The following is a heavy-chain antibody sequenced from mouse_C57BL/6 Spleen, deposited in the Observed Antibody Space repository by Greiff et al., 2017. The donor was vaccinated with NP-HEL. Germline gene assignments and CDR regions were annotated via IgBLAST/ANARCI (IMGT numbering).Heavy chain of an antibody. CDR1: GFTFSSYA. J-gene: IGHJ3*01. V-gene: IGHV5-4*01. D-gene: IGHD2-4*01. CDR2: ISDGGSYP. CDR3: ARDSYDYDAFAY. Sequence: EVKLMESGGGLVKPGGSLKLSCAASGFTFSSYAMSWVRQTPEQRLEWVATISDGGSYPYYPDNVKGRFTISRDNAKNNLYMQMSHLKSEDTAMYYCARDSYDYDAFAYWGQGTLVTVSA.